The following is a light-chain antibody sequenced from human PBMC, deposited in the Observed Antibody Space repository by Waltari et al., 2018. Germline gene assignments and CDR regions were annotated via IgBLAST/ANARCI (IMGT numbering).Light chain of an antibody. CDR2: GAS. J-gene: IGKJ4*01. Sequence: EIIMTQSPATLSLSPGERATLSCRASQSVTNNLAWYQQKPGQAPRLLIYGASTRATSIPARISGSGSGTEFTLTISSLQSEDFAFYYCQQYNNWPFTFGGGTKVEIK. CDR1: QSVTNN. V-gene: IGKV3-15*01. CDR3: QQYNNWPFT.